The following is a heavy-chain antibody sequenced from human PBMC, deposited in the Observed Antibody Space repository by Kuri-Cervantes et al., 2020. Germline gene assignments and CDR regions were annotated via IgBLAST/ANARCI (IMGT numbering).Heavy chain of an antibody. CDR2: IYHSGST. V-gene: IGHV4-39*07. D-gene: IGHD5-18*01. CDR1: GGSISRSSYH. Sequence: GSLRLSCTVSGGSISRSSYHWGWIRQPPGKGLEWIGSIYHSGSTYYNPSLKSRVTISVDTSKNQFSLKLTSVTAADTAVYYCARGRGYSYGYHYYGMDVWGQGTTVTVSS. CDR3: ARGRGYSYGYHYYGMDV. J-gene: IGHJ6*02.